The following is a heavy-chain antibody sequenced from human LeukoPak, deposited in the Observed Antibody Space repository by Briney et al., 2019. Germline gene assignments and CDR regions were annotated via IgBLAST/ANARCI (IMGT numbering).Heavy chain of an antibody. Sequence: GGSLRLSCAASGFTFSDYYMSWIRQAPGKGLEWVSYISGSSSYTNYADSVKGRFTISRDNAKNSLYLQMYSLRAEDTAVYYCARGSWRGATLWGQGTLVTVSS. CDR1: GFTFSDYY. CDR3: ARGSWRGATL. D-gene: IGHD1-26*01. CDR2: ISGSSSYT. J-gene: IGHJ4*02. V-gene: IGHV3-11*03.